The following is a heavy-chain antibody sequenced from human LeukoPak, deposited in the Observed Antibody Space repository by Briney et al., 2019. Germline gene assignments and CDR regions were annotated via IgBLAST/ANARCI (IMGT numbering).Heavy chain of an antibody. J-gene: IGHJ4*02. V-gene: IGHV1-46*01. Sequence: GASVKVSCKASGYTFTSYYMHWVRQAPGQGLKWMGIINPSGGSTSYAQKFQGRVTMTRDTSTSTVYMELSSLRSEDTAVYYCARPWGGGSYSVHGFCLGYWGQGTLVTVSS. CDR1: GYTFTSYY. CDR2: INPSGGST. CDR3: ARPWGGGSYSVHGFCLGY. D-gene: IGHD1-26*01.